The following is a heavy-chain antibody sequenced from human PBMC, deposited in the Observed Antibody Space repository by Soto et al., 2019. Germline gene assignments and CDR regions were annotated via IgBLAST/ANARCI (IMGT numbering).Heavy chain of an antibody. J-gene: IGHJ5*02. CDR2: IYYSGST. CDR1: GGSISCGGYY. V-gene: IGHV4-31*03. Sequence: TLSLTCTVSGGSISCGGYYWSWIRQHPGKGLEWIGYIYYSGSTYYNPSLKSRVTISVDTSKNQFSLKLSSVTAADTAVYYCAKDGQYGSGWSGNWFDPWGQGTLVTVSS. CDR3: AKDGQYGSGWSGNWFDP. D-gene: IGHD6-19*01.